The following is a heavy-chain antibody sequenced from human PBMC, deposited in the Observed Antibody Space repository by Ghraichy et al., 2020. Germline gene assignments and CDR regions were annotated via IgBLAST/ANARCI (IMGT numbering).Heavy chain of an antibody. CDR2: IWYDGSNK. Sequence: GGSLRLSCVASGFTFSSYAMHWVRQAPGKGLEWVAVIWYDGSNKYYVDSVKGRFTISRDNSKNTLYLQMNSLRAEDTAVYYCARGAYYYDSSGLEGAVDIWGQGTMVIVSS. V-gene: IGHV3-33*01. D-gene: IGHD3-22*01. CDR3: ARGAYYYDSSGLEGAVDI. CDR1: GFTFSSYA. J-gene: IGHJ3*02.